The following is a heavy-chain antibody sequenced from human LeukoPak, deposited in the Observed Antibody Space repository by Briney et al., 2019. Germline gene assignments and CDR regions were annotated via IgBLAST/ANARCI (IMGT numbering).Heavy chain of an antibody. Sequence: ASVRVSCKASGYYFTGHYMHWVRQAPGQGLEWMGWINPNSGGTNYAQKFQGRVTMTRDTSITTVYMELSRLRSDDTAVYYCARDSIGGLELLLNYYYYYMDVWGKGTTVTVSS. V-gene: IGHV1-2*02. CDR1: GYYFTGHY. D-gene: IGHD1-26*01. J-gene: IGHJ6*03. CDR2: INPNSGGT. CDR3: ARDSIGGLELLLNYYYYYMDV.